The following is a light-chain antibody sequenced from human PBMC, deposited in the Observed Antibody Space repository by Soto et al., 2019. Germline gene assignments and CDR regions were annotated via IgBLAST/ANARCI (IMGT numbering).Light chain of an antibody. CDR2: WAS. Sequence: DIVMTQSPDSLAVSLGERATINCKSSQNVLYSSNNKNYLAWYQQKPGQPPKLLIYWASTREFGVPDRFSGGGSGTDFTLTISSLQAEDVAVYYCQQYYNTPLTFGGGTKVDIK. V-gene: IGKV4-1*01. CDR3: QQYYNTPLT. CDR1: QNVLYSSNNKNY. J-gene: IGKJ4*01.